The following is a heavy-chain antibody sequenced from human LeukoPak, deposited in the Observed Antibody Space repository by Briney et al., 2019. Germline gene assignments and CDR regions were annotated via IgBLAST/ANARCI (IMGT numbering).Heavy chain of an antibody. V-gene: IGHV4-39*07. D-gene: IGHD2-15*01. CDR1: GGSISSSSYY. CDR2: IYYSGST. CDR3: AREGVLPYYYYMDV. Sequence: SETLSLTCTVSGGSISSSSYYWGWIRQPPGTGLEWIGSIYYSGSTYYNPSLKSRVTISVDTSKNQFSLKLSSVTAADTAVYYCAREGVLPYYYYMDVWGKGTTVTVSS. J-gene: IGHJ6*03.